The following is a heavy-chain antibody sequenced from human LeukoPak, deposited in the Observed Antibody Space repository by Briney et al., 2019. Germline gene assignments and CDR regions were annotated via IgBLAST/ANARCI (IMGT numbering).Heavy chain of an antibody. V-gene: IGHV1-2*02. Sequence: ASVKVSCKASGYTFTGYYMHWVRPAPGQGREGMGWIYPNSGGTNYAQKFQGRVTMTRDTSISTAYMELSRLRSDDTAVYYCARDPGYYDSSGYPVFGYWGQGTLVTVSS. CDR2: IYPNSGGT. CDR1: GYTFTGYY. D-gene: IGHD3-22*01. J-gene: IGHJ4*02. CDR3: ARDPGYYDSSGYPVFGY.